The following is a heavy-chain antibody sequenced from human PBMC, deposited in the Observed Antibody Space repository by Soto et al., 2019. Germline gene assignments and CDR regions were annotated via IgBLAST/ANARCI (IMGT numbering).Heavy chain of an antibody. CDR2: ISSSSSYI. V-gene: IGHV3-21*01. J-gene: IGHJ6*02. Sequence: GALRLSCAASGFTFSSYSMNWVRQAPGKGLEWVSSISSSSSYIYYADSVKGRFTISRDNAKNSLYLQMNSLRAEDTAVYYCGGGDYGDYLTHYYYYGMDVWGQGTTVTVSS. CDR1: GFTFSSYS. D-gene: IGHD4-17*01. CDR3: GGGDYGDYLTHYYYYGMDV.